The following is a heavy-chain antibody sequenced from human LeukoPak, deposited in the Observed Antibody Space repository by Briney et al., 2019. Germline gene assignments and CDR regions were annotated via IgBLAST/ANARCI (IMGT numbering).Heavy chain of an antibody. V-gene: IGHV4-31*03. CDR1: GGSISSGGYY. Sequence: PSETLSLTCTVSGGSISSGGYYWSWIRQHPGKGLEWIGYIYYSGSTYYNPSLKSRVTISVDTSKNQFSLKLSSVTAADTAVYYCARGLGVGSYELDYWGRGTLVTVSS. J-gene: IGHJ4*02. CDR2: IYYSGST. CDR3: ARGLGVGSYELDY. D-gene: IGHD1-26*01.